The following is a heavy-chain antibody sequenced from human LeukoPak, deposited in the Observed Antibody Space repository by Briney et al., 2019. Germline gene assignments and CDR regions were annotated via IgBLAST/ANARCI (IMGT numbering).Heavy chain of an antibody. CDR3: AKPGGDDSSGYYWNYFDY. D-gene: IGHD3-22*01. J-gene: IGHJ4*02. CDR1: GFTFSGYG. V-gene: IGHV3-33*06. Sequence: PGGSLRLSCAASGFTFSGYGMHWVRQAPGKGLEWVAVIWYDGSNKYYADSVKGRFTISRDNSKNTLYLQMNSLRPEDTAVYYCAKPGGDDSSGYYWNYFDYWGQGTLVTVSS. CDR2: IWYDGSNK.